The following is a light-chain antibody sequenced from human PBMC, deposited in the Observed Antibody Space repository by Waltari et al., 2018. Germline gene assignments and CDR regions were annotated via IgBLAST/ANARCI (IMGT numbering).Light chain of an antibody. CDR2: KGS. Sequence: DFQMTQSPSTLSASVGDRVTITCRASQSISTWLAWYQQKPGKAPKILIYKGSTLESGVPSRFSGSGFVTGFTLTISSLKPDDFATYYCQQYNHYWTFGQGTKVELK. CDR3: QQYNHYWT. V-gene: IGKV1-5*03. CDR1: QSISTW. J-gene: IGKJ1*01.